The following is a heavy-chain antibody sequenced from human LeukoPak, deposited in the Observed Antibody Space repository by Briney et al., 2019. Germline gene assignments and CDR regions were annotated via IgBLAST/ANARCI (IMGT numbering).Heavy chain of an antibody. CDR1: GFSFYNAW. CDR3: TPDLVVACPVPIIDGS. CDR2: IKRKSDGGTT. V-gene: IGHV3-15*01. J-gene: IGHJ5*02. D-gene: IGHD5-24*01. Sequence: GGSLRLSCAASGFSFYNAWMSWVRQAPGKGLEWVGRIKRKSDGGTTDFAAPVKGRFSISRDDSRNILYLQMNSLKTEDTAVYYCTPDLVVACPVPIIDGSWGQGTLVTVSS.